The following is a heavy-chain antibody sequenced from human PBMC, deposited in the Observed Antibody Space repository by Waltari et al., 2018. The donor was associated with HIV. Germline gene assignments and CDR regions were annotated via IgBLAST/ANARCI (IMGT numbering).Heavy chain of an antibody. CDR3: ARAYNSGPTPHNYYYYGIDV. J-gene: IGHJ6*02. V-gene: IGHV4-34*01. CDR1: GGSFQGYF. Sequence: VRLDQWGSGLLNPSQTLSLPCAVYGGSFQGYFWNWVLRTPGRGLEWIGDVNYRGDTNYNPSLKSRASLSSDTSKNQFSLRLTSLTAADSATYYCARAYNSGPTPHNYYYYGIDVWGRGTTVIVSS. CDR2: VNYRGDT. D-gene: IGHD6-19*01.